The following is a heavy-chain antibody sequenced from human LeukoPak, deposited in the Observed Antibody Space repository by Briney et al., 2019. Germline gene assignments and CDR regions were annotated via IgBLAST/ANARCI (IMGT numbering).Heavy chain of an antibody. CDR1: GFTFSSYA. CDR3: ARDLGWLQLNY. V-gene: IGHV3-21*01. J-gene: IGHJ4*02. D-gene: IGHD5-24*01. Sequence: GGSLRLSCAASGFTFSSYAVTWVRQAPVKGLEWVSSISSSSSYIYYADSVKGRFTISRDNAKNSLYLQMNSLRAEDTAVYYCARDLGWLQLNYWGQGTLVTVSS. CDR2: ISSSSSYI.